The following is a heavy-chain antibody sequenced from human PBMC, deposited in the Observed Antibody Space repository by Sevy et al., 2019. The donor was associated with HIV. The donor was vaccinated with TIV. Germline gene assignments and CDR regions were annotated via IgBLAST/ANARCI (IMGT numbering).Heavy chain of an antibody. J-gene: IGHJ6*03. Sequence: ASVKVSCKACGYTFTSYGISWVRQAPGQGLEWMGWISVYNGNTNYAQKLQGRVTLTTDTSTSTAYMELRSLRSDDTAVYYCARDAGLVPAASAYFYYYYMDVWGKGTTVTVSS. CDR1: GYTFTSYG. D-gene: IGHD2-2*01. CDR2: ISVYNGNT. V-gene: IGHV1-18*01. CDR3: ARDAGLVPAASAYFYYYYMDV.